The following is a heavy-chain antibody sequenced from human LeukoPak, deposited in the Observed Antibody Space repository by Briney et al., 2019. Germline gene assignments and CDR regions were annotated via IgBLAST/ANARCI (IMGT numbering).Heavy chain of an antibody. CDR3: ARVASAVYSDY. V-gene: IGHV1-2*02. J-gene: IGHJ4*02. CDR2: INPDSGGT. Sequence: ASVKVSCKASGYTITGYYIHWVRQAPGQGLEWVGWINPDSGGTNYAQIFRGRVTMTRDTSISTAYMELNRLRSDDTAVYYCARVASAVYSDYWGQGTLVTVSS. CDR1: GYTITGYY.